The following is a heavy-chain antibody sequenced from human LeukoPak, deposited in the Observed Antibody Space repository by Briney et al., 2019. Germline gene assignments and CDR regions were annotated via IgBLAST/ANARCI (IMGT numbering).Heavy chain of an antibody. CDR1: GFAFSSYA. V-gene: IGHV3-30*04. D-gene: IGHD1-14*01. CDR2: ISYDGSNK. J-gene: IGHJ4*02. CDR3: AREAPPNPRIFDY. Sequence: GGSLRLSCAASGFAFSSYAIHWVRQAPGKGLEWVALISYDGSNKYYADSVKGRFTISRDNSKNTLYLQMNSLRAEDTAVYYCAREAPPNPRIFDYWGQGTLVTVSS.